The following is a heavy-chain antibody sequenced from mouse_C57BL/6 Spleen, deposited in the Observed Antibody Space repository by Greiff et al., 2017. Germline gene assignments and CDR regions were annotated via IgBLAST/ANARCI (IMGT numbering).Heavy chain of an antibody. Sequence: VQLKESGPGLVQPSQSLSITCTVSGFSLTSYGVHWVRQSPGKGLEWLGVIWSGGSTDYNAAFISRLSISKDNSKSQVFFKMNSLQADDTAIYYCARNPNYYGSSYWYFDVWGTGTTVTVSS. D-gene: IGHD1-1*01. CDR2: IWSGGST. CDR1: GFSLTSYG. CDR3: ARNPNYYGSSYWYFDV. V-gene: IGHV2-2*01. J-gene: IGHJ1*03.